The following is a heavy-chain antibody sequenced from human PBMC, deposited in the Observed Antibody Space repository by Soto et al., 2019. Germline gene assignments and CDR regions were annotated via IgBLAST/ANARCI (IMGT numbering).Heavy chain of an antibody. CDR2: IKQDGSEK. CDR3: ARDQNPYYYGSGAADY. J-gene: IGHJ4*02. Sequence: EVQLVESGGGLVQPGGSLRLSCAASGFTFSSYWMSWVRQAPGKGLEWVANIKQDGSEKYYVDSVKGRFTISRDNAKNSLYLQMNSLRAEDTAVYYCARDQNPYYYGSGAADYWGQGTLVTVSS. CDR1: GFTFSSYW. D-gene: IGHD3-10*01. V-gene: IGHV3-7*01.